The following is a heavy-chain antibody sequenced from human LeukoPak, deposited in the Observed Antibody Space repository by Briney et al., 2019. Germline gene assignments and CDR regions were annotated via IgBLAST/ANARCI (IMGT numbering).Heavy chain of an antibody. CDR2: ISYDGSNK. CDR1: GFTLSSYG. D-gene: IGHD3-16*02. Sequence: GGSLRLSCAASGFTLSSYGMHWVRQAPGRGLEWVAVISYDGSNKYYADSVKGRFTISRDNSKNTLYLQMNSLRTEDTAVYYCAKAAGVKTFGEVIVSTHRPNIDYWGQGTLVIVSS. V-gene: IGHV3-30*18. CDR3: AKAAGVKTFGEVIVSTHRPNIDY. J-gene: IGHJ4*02.